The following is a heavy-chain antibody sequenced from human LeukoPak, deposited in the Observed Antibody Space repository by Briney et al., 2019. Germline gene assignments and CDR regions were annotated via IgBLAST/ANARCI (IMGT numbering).Heavy chain of an antibody. Sequence: SETLSLTCAVXXGSFSGYYWSWIRQPPGKGLEWIGEINHSGSTNYNPSLKSRVTISVDTSKNQFSLKLSSATAADTAVYYCATGAVAGANWFDPWGQGTLVTVSS. CDR1: XGSFSGYY. D-gene: IGHD6-19*01. CDR2: INHSGST. V-gene: IGHV4-34*01. J-gene: IGHJ5*02. CDR3: ATGAVAGANWFDP.